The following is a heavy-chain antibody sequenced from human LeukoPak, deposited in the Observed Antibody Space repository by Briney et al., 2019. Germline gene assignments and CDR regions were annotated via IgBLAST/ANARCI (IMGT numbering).Heavy chain of an antibody. CDR1: GGSFSGYY. CDR2: INHSGST. CDR3: ARVSPPNDFWSGYSLNAFDY. J-gene: IGHJ4*02. V-gene: IGHV4-34*01. Sequence: SETLSLTCAVYGGSFSGYYWSWIRQPPGKGLEWIGEINHSGSTNYNPSLKSRVTIPVDTSKNQFSLKLSSVTAADTAVYYCARVSPPNDFWSGYSLNAFDYWGQGTLVTVSS. D-gene: IGHD3-3*01.